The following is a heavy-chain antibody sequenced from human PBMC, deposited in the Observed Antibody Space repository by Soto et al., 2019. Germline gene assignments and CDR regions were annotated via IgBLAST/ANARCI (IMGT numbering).Heavy chain of an antibody. V-gene: IGHV3-23*01. CDR1: GFTFSSYA. CDR3: AKDHRVSFLEWLLWIY. J-gene: IGHJ4*02. D-gene: IGHD3-3*02. Sequence: GGSLRLSCAASGFTFSSYAMSWVRQAPGKGLEWVSAIGGSGGSTYYADSVKGRFTISRDNSKNTLYLQMNSLRAEDTAVYYCAKDHRVSFLEWLLWIYWGQGTLVTVSS. CDR2: IGGSGGST.